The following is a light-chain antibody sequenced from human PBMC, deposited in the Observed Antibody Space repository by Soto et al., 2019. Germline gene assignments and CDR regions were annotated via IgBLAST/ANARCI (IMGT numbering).Light chain of an antibody. Sequence: DIVMTQSPLSLPVTPGAPASISCRSSQSLLQSNGNNYLDWYLLKPGQSPQLLIYLGSNRASGVPDRFSGSGSGTDFTLKISRVEAEDVGVYYCMQALQTPLTFGQGTRLEIK. V-gene: IGKV2-28*01. CDR3: MQALQTPLT. CDR1: QSLLQSNGNNY. CDR2: LGS. J-gene: IGKJ5*01.